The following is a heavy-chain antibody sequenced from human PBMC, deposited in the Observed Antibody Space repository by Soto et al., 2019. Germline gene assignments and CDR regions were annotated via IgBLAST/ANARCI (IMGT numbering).Heavy chain of an antibody. V-gene: IGHV3-48*01. CDR2: ISSSSSTI. J-gene: IGHJ4*02. CDR3: ARDSKYIWGSYRYFFDY. Sequence: GGSLRLSCAASGFTFSSYSMNWVRQAPGKGLEWVSYISSSSSTIYYADSVKGRFTISRENAKNSLYLQMNSLRAEDTAVYYCARDSKYIWGSYRYFFDYWGQGTLVTVSS. D-gene: IGHD3-16*02. CDR1: GFTFSSYS.